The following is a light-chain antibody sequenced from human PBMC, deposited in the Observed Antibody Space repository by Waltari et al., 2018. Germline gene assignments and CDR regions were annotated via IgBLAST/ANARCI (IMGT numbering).Light chain of an antibody. CDR1: QTLNSF. CDR3: QQSFISPWT. Sequence: DIHLTQSPSSLSASVGDRVTLTCRASQTLNSFLNWYQQRPGEAPTLLIYSESSRQAGVPSRFSGRGSGTDFTLTISSLQPEDFATYYCQQSFISPWTFGQGTKVDI. V-gene: IGKV1-39*01. J-gene: IGKJ1*01. CDR2: SES.